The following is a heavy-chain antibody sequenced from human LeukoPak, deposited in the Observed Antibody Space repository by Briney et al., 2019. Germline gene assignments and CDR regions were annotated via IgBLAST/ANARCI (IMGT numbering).Heavy chain of an antibody. CDR3: ARGSGYSYGYPLDY. CDR2: IYTSGST. J-gene: IGHJ4*02. V-gene: IGHV4-4*07. Sequence: SGTLSLTCTVSGGSISNYYWSWIRQPAGKGLEWIGRIYTSGSTNYNPSLKSRVTMSVDTAKTQFSLNLSSVTAADTAVYFCARGSGYSYGYPLDYWGQGTLVTVSS. D-gene: IGHD5-18*01. CDR1: GGSISNYY.